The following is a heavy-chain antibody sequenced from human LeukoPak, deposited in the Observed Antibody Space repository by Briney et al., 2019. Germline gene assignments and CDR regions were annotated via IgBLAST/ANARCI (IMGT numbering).Heavy chain of an antibody. D-gene: IGHD3-22*01. CDR1: GFTFSSYG. CDR3: AKAGYYYDSSGVNWFDP. V-gene: IGHV3-30*02. CDR2: IWYDGSNK. J-gene: IGHJ5*02. Sequence: PGGSLRLSCAASGFTFSSYGMHWVRQAPGKGLEWVAVIWYDGSNKYYADSVKGRFTISRDNSKNTLYLQMNSLRAEDTAVYYCAKAGYYYDSSGVNWFDPWGQGTLVTVSS.